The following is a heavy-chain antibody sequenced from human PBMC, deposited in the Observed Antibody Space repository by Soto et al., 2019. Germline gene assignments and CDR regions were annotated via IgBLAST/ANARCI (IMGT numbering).Heavy chain of an antibody. CDR3: AVRYRSSSREFEH. D-gene: IGHD6-13*01. CDR2: NIPIFGTA. V-gene: IGHV1-69*13. Sequence: SGKVSCKASGGTFSSYAISWVRQAPGQGREWSGGNIPIFGTANYAQKLQGRVTITADESTSTAYMELSRLRAEQTAVYYCAVRYRSSSREFEHWGPGTLVPLSS. CDR1: GGTFSSYA. J-gene: IGHJ4*02.